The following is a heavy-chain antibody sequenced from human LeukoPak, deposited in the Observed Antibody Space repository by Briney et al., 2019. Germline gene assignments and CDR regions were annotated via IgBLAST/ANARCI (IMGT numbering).Heavy chain of an antibody. CDR1: GFTFSSYD. Sequence: GGSLRLSCAASGFTFSSYDMHWVRQATGKGLEWVSAIGTAGDTYYPGSVKGRFTISRENAKNSLYLQMNSLRAGDTAVYYCARGGTMVRGVIDYWGQGTLVTVSS. CDR3: ARGGTMVRGVIDY. CDR2: IGTAGDT. J-gene: IGHJ4*02. V-gene: IGHV3-13*01. D-gene: IGHD3-10*01.